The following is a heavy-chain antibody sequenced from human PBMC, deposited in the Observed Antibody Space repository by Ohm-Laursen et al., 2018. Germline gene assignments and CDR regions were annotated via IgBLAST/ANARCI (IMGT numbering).Heavy chain of an antibody. Sequence: GSLRLSCAASGFTFSSYSMNWVRQAPGKGLEWVSYISSSSSTIYYADSVKGRFTISRDNAKNSLYLQMGSLRAEDTAVYYCARVANYGGLDYWGQGTLVAVSS. CDR2: ISSSSSTI. CDR1: GFTFSSYS. D-gene: IGHD4-23*01. V-gene: IGHV3-48*01. CDR3: ARVANYGGLDY. J-gene: IGHJ4*02.